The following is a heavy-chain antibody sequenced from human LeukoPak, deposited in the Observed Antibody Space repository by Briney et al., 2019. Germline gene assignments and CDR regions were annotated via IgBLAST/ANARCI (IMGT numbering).Heavy chain of an antibody. D-gene: IGHD6-19*01. CDR1: GGSISSGGYY. CDR3: ARRSSVDAFDY. Sequence: SETLSVTCTVSGGSISSGGYYWSWIRQHPGKGLEWIGSIYYSGSTYYNPSLKSRVTISVDTSKNQFSLKLSSVTAADTAVYYCARRSSVDAFDYWGQGTLVTVSS. CDR2: IYYSGST. V-gene: IGHV4-39*01. J-gene: IGHJ4*02.